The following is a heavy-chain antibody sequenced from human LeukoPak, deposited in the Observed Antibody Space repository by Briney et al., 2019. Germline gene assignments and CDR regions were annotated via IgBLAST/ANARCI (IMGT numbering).Heavy chain of an antibody. V-gene: IGHV4-59*01. D-gene: IGHD5-18*01. CDR3: ARDKQHRYGRYFDH. J-gene: IGHJ4*02. CDR2: KQSTRNS. Sequence: SETLSLTCTVSAGSISTYHWNWLRKSPEKGLQWIGYKQSTRNSNYNPSFKSRVTLSVDMSRNQIVLYLSSVTAADTAVYFCARDKQHRYGRYFDHWGQGILVTVSS. CDR1: AGSISTYH.